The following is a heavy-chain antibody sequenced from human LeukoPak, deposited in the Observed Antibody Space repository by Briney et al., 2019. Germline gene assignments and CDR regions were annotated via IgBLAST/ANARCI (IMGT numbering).Heavy chain of an antibody. CDR3: ARLIAAAGEQSTNFDY. Sequence: GESLKISCKGSGYSFTSYWIGWVRQMPGKGLEWMGIIYPGDSDTRYSPSFQGQVTISADKSISTAYLQWSSLKASDTATYYCARLIAAAGEQSTNFDYWGQGTLVTVSS. CDR1: GYSFTSYW. D-gene: IGHD6-13*01. V-gene: IGHV5-51*01. J-gene: IGHJ4*02. CDR2: IYPGDSDT.